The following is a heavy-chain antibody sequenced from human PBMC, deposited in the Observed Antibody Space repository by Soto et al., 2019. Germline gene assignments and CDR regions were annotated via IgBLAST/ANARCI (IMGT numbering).Heavy chain of an antibody. CDR2: INHSGST. CDR3: ARGPYCSGGSCYSAAFDI. Sequence: QVQLQQWGAGLLKPSETLSLTCAVYGGSFSGYYWSWIRQPPGKGLEWIGEINHSGSTNYNPSLKSRVTIAVDTSQNQFSLKLSSVTAADTAVYYCARGPYCSGGSCYSAAFDIWGQGTMVTVSS. J-gene: IGHJ3*02. V-gene: IGHV4-34*01. CDR1: GGSFSGYY. D-gene: IGHD2-15*01.